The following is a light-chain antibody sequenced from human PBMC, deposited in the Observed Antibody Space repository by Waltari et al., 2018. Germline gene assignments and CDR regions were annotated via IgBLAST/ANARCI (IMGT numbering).Light chain of an antibody. CDR1: SSDLGGYNY. J-gene: IGLJ1*01. Sequence: QSALTQPASVSGSPGQSITLSCTGTSSDLGGYNYVPWYQQHPGKAPTLMIYEVDNRPSGISNRFSGSKSGNTASLTISGLQTEDEADYYCISYTSSSTLVFGSGTKVTVL. CDR3: ISYTSSSTLV. CDR2: EVD. V-gene: IGLV2-14*01.